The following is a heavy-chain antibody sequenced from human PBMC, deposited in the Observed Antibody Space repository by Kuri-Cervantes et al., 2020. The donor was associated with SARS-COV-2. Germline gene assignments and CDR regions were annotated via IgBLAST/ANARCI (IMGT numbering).Heavy chain of an antibody. CDR3: ARARYYDSSGYYSYYYYMDV. CDR1: GGSISSYY. CDR2: IYYSGST. Sequence: SETLSLTCTVSGGSISSYYWSWIRQPPGKGLEWIGYIYYSGSTNYNPSLKSRVTISVDTSKNQFSLKLSSVTAADTAVYYCARARYYDSSGYYSYYYYMDVWGKRTTVTVSS. V-gene: IGHV4-59*01. D-gene: IGHD3-22*01. J-gene: IGHJ6*03.